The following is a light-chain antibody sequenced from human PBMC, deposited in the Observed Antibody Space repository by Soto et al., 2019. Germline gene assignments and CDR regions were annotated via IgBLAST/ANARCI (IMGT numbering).Light chain of an antibody. CDR1: QSVSSSY. CDR3: QQYDTSPPVYS. Sequence: EIVLTQSPDTLSLSPGERATLSCRASQSVSSSYFAWYQQRPGQAPRLLIYGASSRATGIPDRFSGSGSGTDFTLTISRLEPEYFAVYYCQQYDTSPPVYSFGQGTKLEIK. V-gene: IGKV3-20*01. J-gene: IGKJ2*03. CDR2: GAS.